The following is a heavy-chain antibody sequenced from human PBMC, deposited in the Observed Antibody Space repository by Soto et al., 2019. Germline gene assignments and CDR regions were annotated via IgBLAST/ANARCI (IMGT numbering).Heavy chain of an antibody. Sequence: ASVKVYCKASGYTFTSYGISWVRQAPGQGLEWMGWISAYNGNTNYAQKLQGRVTMTTDTSTSTAYMELRSLRSDDTAVYYCAREGIAAAGTDYYYYMDVWGKGTTVTVSS. V-gene: IGHV1-18*01. CDR3: AREGIAAAGTDYYYYMDV. CDR1: GYTFTSYG. J-gene: IGHJ6*03. D-gene: IGHD6-13*01. CDR2: ISAYNGNT.